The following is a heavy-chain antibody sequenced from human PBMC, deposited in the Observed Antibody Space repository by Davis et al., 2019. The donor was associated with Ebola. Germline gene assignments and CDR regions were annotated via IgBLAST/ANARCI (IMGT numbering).Heavy chain of an antibody. D-gene: IGHD3-22*01. Sequence: GESLKISCEGSGYSFTSYWIAWVRQMPGKGLEWMGIIYPSDSHTTYSPSFQGQVTISADKSITTAYLQWSSLRASDTAMYYCASLGYYDHSGYEIDYWGPGTLVTVSS. J-gene: IGHJ4*02. CDR1: GYSFTSYW. CDR3: ASLGYYDHSGYEIDY. V-gene: IGHV5-51*01. CDR2: IYPSDSHT.